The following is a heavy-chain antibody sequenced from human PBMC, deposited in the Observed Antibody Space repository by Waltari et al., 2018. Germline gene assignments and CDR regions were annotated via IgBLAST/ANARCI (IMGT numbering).Heavy chain of an antibody. D-gene: IGHD6-13*01. Sequence: QLQLQESGPGLVKPSETLSLTCTVSDGSISSSSYYWGWIRQPPGKGLEWIGSIYYSGSTYYNPSLKSRVTISVDTSKNQFSLKLSSVTAADTAVYYCARLGPAAGTGFDYWGQGTLVTVSS. CDR1: DGSISSSSYY. CDR3: ARLGPAAGTGFDY. J-gene: IGHJ4*02. V-gene: IGHV4-39*01. CDR2: IYYSGST.